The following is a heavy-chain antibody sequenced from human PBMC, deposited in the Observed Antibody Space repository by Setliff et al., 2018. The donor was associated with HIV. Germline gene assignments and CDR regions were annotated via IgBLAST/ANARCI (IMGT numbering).Heavy chain of an antibody. J-gene: IGHJ4*02. D-gene: IGHD5-12*01. CDR3: ARQPLYNDYDWRSYYFDY. CDR2: IYHSGST. CDR1: GGPLNSRNW. V-gene: IGHV4-4*02. Sequence: SETLSLTCAVSGGPLNSRNWWSWVRQPPGKGLEWIGEIYHSGSTNYNPSLKSRVTISLDRSKTQFSLKLRSVTAADTAVYYCARQPLYNDYDWRSYYFDYWGQGSLVTVSS.